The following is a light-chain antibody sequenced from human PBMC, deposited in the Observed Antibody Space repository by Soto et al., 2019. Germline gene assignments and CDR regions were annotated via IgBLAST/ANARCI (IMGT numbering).Light chain of an antibody. CDR3: MQGLQTPPT. J-gene: IGKJ5*01. CDR1: QSLLHSNGYNF. CDR2: LGS. Sequence: DIVMTQSALSQPVAPGEPSSISCRSSQSLLHSNGYNFLDWYLQKPGQSPQLLIDLGSSRSSGVPDRFSGSGSGTDFTLKIDGVEAEDVGTYYCMQGLQTPPTFGQGTRLEIK. V-gene: IGKV2-28*01.